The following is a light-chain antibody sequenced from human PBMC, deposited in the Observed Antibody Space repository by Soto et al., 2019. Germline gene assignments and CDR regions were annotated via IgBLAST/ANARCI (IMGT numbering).Light chain of an antibody. J-gene: IGKJ1*01. V-gene: IGKV3-20*01. CDR2: AAS. Sequence: DIVLTQSPGTLPLSPGGRATLSCRASQSVGSSYLAWFQQKPGQAPRLLIYAASSRATGIPDRFSGSGSGTDFTLTISRLEPEDFAVYFCQKYDSVPWSFGQGTRVEI. CDR3: QKYDSVPWS. CDR1: QSVGSSY.